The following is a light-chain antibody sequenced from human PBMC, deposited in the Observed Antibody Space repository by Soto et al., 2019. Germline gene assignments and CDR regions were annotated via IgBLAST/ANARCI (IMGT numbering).Light chain of an antibody. CDR2: EVS. CDR1: SSDVGGYNY. Sequence: QSALTQPPSASGSPGQSVTISCTGTSSDVGGYNYVSWYQQHPGKAPKLMIYEVSKRPSGVPDRFSGSKSGNTASLTVSGIQAEDEADYYCSSYAGSNLGVFGTGTQLTVL. J-gene: IGLJ1*01. CDR3: SSYAGSNLGV. V-gene: IGLV2-8*01.